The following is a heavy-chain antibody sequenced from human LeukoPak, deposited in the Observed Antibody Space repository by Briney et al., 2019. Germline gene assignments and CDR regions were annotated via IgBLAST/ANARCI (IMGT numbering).Heavy chain of an antibody. V-gene: IGHV3-30*02. CDR1: GFSFSSYD. J-gene: IGHJ4*02. CDR3: AKDRNYDILTGYYAAGLDY. CDR2: IRYDGSNK. Sequence: PGGSLRLSCAASGFSFSSYDMHWVRQAPGKGLEWVAFIRYDGSNKYYADSVKGRFTISRDNSKNTLYLQMNSLRAEDTAVYYCAKDRNYDILTGYYAAGLDYWGQGTLVTVSS. D-gene: IGHD3-9*01.